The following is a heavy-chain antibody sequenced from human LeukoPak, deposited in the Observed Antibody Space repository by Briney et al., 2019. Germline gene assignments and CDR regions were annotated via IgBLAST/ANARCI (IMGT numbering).Heavy chain of an antibody. CDR1: GFTFSTYA. V-gene: IGHV3-23*01. J-gene: IGHJ4*02. CDR2: ISGSGGST. CDR3: AKDPSPDYGYLDY. D-gene: IGHD4-17*01. Sequence: GGSLRLSCAASGFTFSTYAMSWVRQAPGKGLEWVSAISGSGGSTYYADSVKGRFTISRDSSKNTLCLQMNSLRAEDTAVYYCAKDPSPDYGYLDYWGQGTLVTVSS.